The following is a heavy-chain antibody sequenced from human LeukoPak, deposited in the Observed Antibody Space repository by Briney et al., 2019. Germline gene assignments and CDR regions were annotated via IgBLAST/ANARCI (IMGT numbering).Heavy chain of an antibody. V-gene: IGHV4-59*01. J-gene: IGHJ6*02. CDR2: IYYSGST. CDR1: GGSISSYY. CDR3: AREYYYDSSGYWDYYYGMDV. D-gene: IGHD3-22*01. Sequence: SETLSLTCTVSGGSISSYYWSWIRQPPGKGLEWIGYIYYSGSTNYNPSLKSRVTISVDTSKNQFSLKLSSVTAADTAVYYCAREYYYDSSGYWDYYYGMDVWGQGTTVTVSS.